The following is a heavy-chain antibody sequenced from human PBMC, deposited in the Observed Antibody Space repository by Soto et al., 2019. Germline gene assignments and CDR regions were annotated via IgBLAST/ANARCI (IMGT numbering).Heavy chain of an antibody. CDR3: TTPGRPSIAAPGDYYYGMDV. V-gene: IGHV3-73*01. CDR2: IRSKANSYAT. Sequence: PGGSLRLSCAASGFTFSGSAMHWVRQASGKGLEWVGRIRSKANSYATAYAASVKGRFTISRDDSKNTAYLQMNSLKTEDTAMYYCTTPGRPSIAAPGDYYYGMDVWGQGTTVTVSS. CDR1: GFTFSGSA. D-gene: IGHD6-6*01. J-gene: IGHJ6*02.